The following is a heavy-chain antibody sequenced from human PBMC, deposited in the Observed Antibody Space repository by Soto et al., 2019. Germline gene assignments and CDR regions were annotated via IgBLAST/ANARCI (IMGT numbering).Heavy chain of an antibody. Sequence: QVQLQESGPGLVKPSQTLSLTSIVSGGSIRSGGYFWSWIRQHPGKGLEWIGNIYYNSGSTYYTPSLKSRVAIAVDASKNQFSLDMRSVTAADTAVYFCTRDKPLPYNSNSGNGYYGMAVWGQGTTVLVS. CDR2: IYYNSGST. CDR1: GGSIRSGGYF. CDR3: TRDKPLPYNSNSGNGYYGMAV. J-gene: IGHJ6*02. D-gene: IGHD1-20*01. V-gene: IGHV4-31*03.